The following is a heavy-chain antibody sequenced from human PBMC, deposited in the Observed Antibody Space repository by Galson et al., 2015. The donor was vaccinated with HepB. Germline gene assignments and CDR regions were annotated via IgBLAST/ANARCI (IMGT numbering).Heavy chain of an antibody. CDR2: IWYDGSNK. CDR1: GFTFSSYG. D-gene: IGHD2-8*02. J-gene: IGHJ6*03. CDR3: ARGEILVDPYYYMDV. Sequence: SLRLSCAASGFTFSSYGMHWVRQAPGKGLEWVAVIWYDGSNKYYADSVKGRFTISRDNSKNTLYLQMNSLRAEDTAVYYCARGEILVDPYYYMDVWGKGTTVTVSS. V-gene: IGHV3-33*01.